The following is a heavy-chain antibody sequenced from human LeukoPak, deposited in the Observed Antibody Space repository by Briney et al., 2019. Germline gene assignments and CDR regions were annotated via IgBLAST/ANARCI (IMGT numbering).Heavy chain of an antibody. Sequence: EASVTVSFKASGYTFTGYYIHWVRQAPGQGLEWMGRINPSSGVTYYVQKFEGRVTMTRDTSVSTVYMEVGNLTSDDTAMYFCARRGFDSWGQGTLVTVSS. D-gene: IGHD3-16*01. CDR1: GYTFTGYY. CDR2: INPSSGVT. CDR3: ARRGFDS. V-gene: IGHV1-2*06. J-gene: IGHJ4*02.